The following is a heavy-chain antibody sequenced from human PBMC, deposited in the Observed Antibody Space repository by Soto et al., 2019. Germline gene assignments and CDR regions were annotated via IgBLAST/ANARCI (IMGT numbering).Heavy chain of an antibody. CDR3: AKGGYSSSPPNAY. V-gene: IGHV3-7*03. J-gene: IGHJ4*02. D-gene: IGHD6-6*01. CDR2: IKEDGAEK. CDR1: GFTFISYC. Sequence: PRGALGLSCAASGFTFISYCMSWVRRAPGKGLEWVASIKEDGAEKDYVVSVKGRFTISRDNAKNTLNLQKNTLRAEATAVYYCAKGGYSSSPPNAYWGQGILVTV.